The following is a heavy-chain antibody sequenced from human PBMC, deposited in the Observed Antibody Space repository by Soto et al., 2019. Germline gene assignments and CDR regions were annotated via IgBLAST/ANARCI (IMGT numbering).Heavy chain of an antibody. Sequence: QVQLQQWGAGLLKPSETLSLTCAVYGGSFSGYYWSWIRQPPGKGLEWIGEINHSGSTNYNPSLKSRVTISVDTSKNQFSLKLSSVTAADTAVYYCARGRGLRLTPFDYWGQGTLVTVSS. CDR3: ARGRGLRLTPFDY. CDR1: GGSFSGYY. D-gene: IGHD4-17*01. CDR2: INHSGST. V-gene: IGHV4-34*01. J-gene: IGHJ4*02.